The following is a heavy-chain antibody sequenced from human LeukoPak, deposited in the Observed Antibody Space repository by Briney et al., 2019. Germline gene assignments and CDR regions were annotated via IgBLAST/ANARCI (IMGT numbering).Heavy chain of an antibody. CDR2: FNREDDAP. V-gene: IGHV1-24*01. J-gene: IGHJ4*02. Sequence: ASVKVSCKVSGYSVNELSMHWVRQAPGLGLEWMGGFNREDDAPVYAQQFQGRVTMTEDTSTDTAYMELSSLRSEDTALYYCATLDSYYDTCGRPLLPDWGQGTLVTVSS. D-gene: IGHD3-22*01. CDR3: ATLDSYYDTCGRPLLPD. CDR1: GYSVNELS.